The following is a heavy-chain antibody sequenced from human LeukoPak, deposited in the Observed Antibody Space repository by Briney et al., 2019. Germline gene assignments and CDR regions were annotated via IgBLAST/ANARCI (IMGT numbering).Heavy chain of an antibody. Sequence: GGSLRLSCAASDFNFNTSPMNWLRQAPGKGLEWVSYISSSTRIIYYADSVKGRFTISRDNSKNTLYLQMNSLRAEDTAVYYCAKIPQVATYTVPNFDFWGQGTLVTVSS. CDR2: ISSSTRII. CDR1: DFNFNTSP. V-gene: IGHV3-48*01. CDR3: AKIPQVATYTVPNFDF. J-gene: IGHJ4*02. D-gene: IGHD3-16*01.